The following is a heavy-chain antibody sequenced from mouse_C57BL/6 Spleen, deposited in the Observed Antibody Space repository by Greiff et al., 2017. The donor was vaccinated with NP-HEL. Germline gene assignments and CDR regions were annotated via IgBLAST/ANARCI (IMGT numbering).Heavy chain of an antibody. V-gene: IGHV2-6-1*01. CDR1: GFSLTSYG. Sequence: VQLQQSGPGLVAPSQSLSITCTVSGFSLTSYGVHWVRQPPGKGLEWLEVIGSDGSTTYNSALKSRLSTSKDNSKNQVFLKMNRLQTDDTAMYYCARHGGKGAMGYWGQGTSVTVSS. CDR2: IGSDGST. CDR3: ARHGGKGAMGY. J-gene: IGHJ4*01.